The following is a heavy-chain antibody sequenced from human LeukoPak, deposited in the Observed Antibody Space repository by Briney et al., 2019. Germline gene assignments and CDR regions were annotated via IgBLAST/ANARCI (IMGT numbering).Heavy chain of an antibody. CDR3: GKEQGEMATIDY. CDR2: IRYDGSNT. J-gene: IGHJ4*02. V-gene: IGHV3-30*02. CDR1: GLTLGNYG. D-gene: IGHD5-24*01. Sequence: GGSLRLSCVASGLTLGNYGMHWVRQAPGKGLEWVSFIRYDGSNTYYADSVKGRFTISRDNSKNTLHLQMNSLRAEDTAMYYCGKEQGEMATIDYWGQGTLVTVSS.